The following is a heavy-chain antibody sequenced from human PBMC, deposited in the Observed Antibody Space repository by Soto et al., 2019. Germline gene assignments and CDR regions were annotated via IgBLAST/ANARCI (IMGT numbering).Heavy chain of an antibody. CDR1: GFTFSSYW. CDR3: ARETGYSSGWRPDY. D-gene: IGHD6-19*01. J-gene: IGHJ4*02. Sequence: EVQLVESGGGLVQPGGSLRLSCAASGFTFSSYWMHWVRQAPGKGLVWVSRINSDGSSISYADSVKGRFTISRDNAKNTLYLQMNSLRVEDTAVYYCARETGYSSGWRPDYWGQGTLVAVSS. V-gene: IGHV3-74*01. CDR2: INSDGSSI.